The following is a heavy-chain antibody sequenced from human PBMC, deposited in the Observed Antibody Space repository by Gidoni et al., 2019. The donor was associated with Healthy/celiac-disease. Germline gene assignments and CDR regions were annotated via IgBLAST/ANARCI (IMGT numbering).Heavy chain of an antibody. Sequence: EVQLLESGGGLVQPGGSLRLSCAASGFTFSSYAMSWVRQAPGKGLEWVSAISGSGGSTYYADSVKGRFTISRDNSKNTLYLQMNSLRAEDTAVYYCANSPPYCSGGSCPFDYWGQGTLVTVSS. V-gene: IGHV3-23*01. D-gene: IGHD2-15*01. CDR1: GFTFSSYA. J-gene: IGHJ4*02. CDR3: ANSPPYCSGGSCPFDY. CDR2: ISGSGGST.